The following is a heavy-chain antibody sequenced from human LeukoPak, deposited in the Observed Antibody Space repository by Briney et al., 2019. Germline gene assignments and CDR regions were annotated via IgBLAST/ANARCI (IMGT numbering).Heavy chain of an antibody. CDR1: GFTFSSYA. CDR3: AKTPTGYCSSTSCYNEY. CDR2: ISGSGGST. V-gene: IGHV3-23*01. D-gene: IGHD2-2*02. Sequence: GGSLRLSCAASGFTFSSYAMSWVRQAPGMGLEWVSAISGSGGSTYYADSVKGRFTISRDNSKNTLYLQMNSLRAEDTAVYYCAKTPTGYCSSTSCYNEYWGQGTLVTVSS. J-gene: IGHJ4*02.